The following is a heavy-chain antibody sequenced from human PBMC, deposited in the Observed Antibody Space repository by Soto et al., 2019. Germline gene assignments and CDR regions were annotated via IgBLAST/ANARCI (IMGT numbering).Heavy chain of an antibody. CDR3: ARRYGASFDY. J-gene: IGHJ4*02. V-gene: IGHV4-59*01. D-gene: IGHD4-17*01. CDR2: IYYSGST. CDR1: GGSSGGYY. Sequence: SETLSLTCTVSGGSSGGYYGSWIRQPPGKGLEWIGYIYYSGSTNYNPSLKSRVTISVDTSKNQFSLKLSSVTAADTAVYYCARRYGASFDYWGQGTLVTVSS.